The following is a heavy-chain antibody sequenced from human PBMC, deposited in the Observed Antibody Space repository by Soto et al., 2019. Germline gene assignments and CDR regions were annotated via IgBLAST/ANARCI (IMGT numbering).Heavy chain of an antibody. CDR3: AARYSHYCYGMDV. J-gene: IGHJ6*02. D-gene: IGHD2-21*01. CDR2: INHSGST. Sequence: SETLSLTCAVYGGSFSGYYWSWIRQPPGKGLEWIGEINHSGSTNYNPSLKSRVTISVDTSKDQFSLKLSSVTAADTAVYYCAARYSHYCYGMDVWGQGTAVTVSS. V-gene: IGHV4-34*01. CDR1: GGSFSGYY.